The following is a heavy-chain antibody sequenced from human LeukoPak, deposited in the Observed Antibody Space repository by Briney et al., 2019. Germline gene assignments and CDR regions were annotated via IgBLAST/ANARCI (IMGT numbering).Heavy chain of an antibody. D-gene: IGHD4/OR15-4a*01. CDR2: INHSGST. CDR1: GGSFSGYY. J-gene: IGHJ6*03. CDR3: ARLGGPNTLRGYYYYYYMDV. Sequence: SETLSLTCAVYGGSFSGYYWSWIRQPPGKGLEWIGEINHSGSTNYNPSLKSRATISVDTSKNQFSLKLSSVTAADTAVYYCARLGGPNTLRGYYYYYYMDVWGKGTTVTISS. V-gene: IGHV4-34*01.